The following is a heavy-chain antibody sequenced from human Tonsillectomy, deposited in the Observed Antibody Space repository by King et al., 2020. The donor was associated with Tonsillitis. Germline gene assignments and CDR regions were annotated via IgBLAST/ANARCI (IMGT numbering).Heavy chain of an antibody. J-gene: IGHJ6*02. CDR1: GGTFSSYA. CDR2: IIPILGTA. CDR3: ARRGVSGSYMGYYYYGMDV. V-gene: IGHV1-69*01. D-gene: IGHD1-26*01. Sequence: LQLVQSGAEVKKPGSSVKVSCKASGGTFSSYAISWVRQAPGQGLEWMGGIIPILGTANYAQKFQGRVTITADESTSTAYMELSSLRSEDTAVYYCARRGVSGSYMGYYYYGMDVWGQGTTVTVSS.